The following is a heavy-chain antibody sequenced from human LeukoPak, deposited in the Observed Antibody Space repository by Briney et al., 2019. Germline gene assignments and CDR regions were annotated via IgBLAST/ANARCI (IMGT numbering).Heavy chain of an antibody. V-gene: IGHV3-21*01. D-gene: IGHD3-10*01. Sequence: PGGSLRLSCAASGFTFSSYSINWVRQAPGKGLEWVSSISSSSSYIYYADSVKGRFTISRDNAKNSLYLQMNSLRAEDTAVYYCAALGELDNWFDPWGQGTLVTVSS. CDR2: ISSSSSYI. J-gene: IGHJ5*02. CDR1: GFTFSSYS. CDR3: AALGELDNWFDP.